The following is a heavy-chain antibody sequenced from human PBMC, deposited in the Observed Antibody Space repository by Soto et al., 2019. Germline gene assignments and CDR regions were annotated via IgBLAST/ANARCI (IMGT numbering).Heavy chain of an antibody. CDR2: IIPMFGTA. CDR1: GGTFSRYA. V-gene: IGHV1-69*13. CDR3: ARQFDYESSGYYYPY. Sequence: ASVKVSCKASGGTFSRYAISWVRQAPGQGLEWMGGIIPMFGTANYAQKFQGRVTITAVESTSTAYMELSSLRSEDTAVYYCARQFDYESSGYYYPYWGQGTQVTVYS. D-gene: IGHD3-22*01. J-gene: IGHJ4*02.